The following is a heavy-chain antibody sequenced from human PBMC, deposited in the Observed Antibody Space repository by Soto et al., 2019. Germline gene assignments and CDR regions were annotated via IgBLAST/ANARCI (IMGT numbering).Heavy chain of an antibody. CDR3: ASEAPTYYFDY. CDR1: GYSFTSYW. D-gene: IGHD3-16*01. V-gene: IGHV5-10-1*01. CDR2: IDPSDSYT. Sequence: GASLKDSCKGAGYSFTSYWISWVRRMPGKGLEWMGRIDPSDSYTNYSPSFQGHVTISADKSISTAYLQWSSLKASDTAMYYCASEAPTYYFDYWGQGTLVTVSS. J-gene: IGHJ4*02.